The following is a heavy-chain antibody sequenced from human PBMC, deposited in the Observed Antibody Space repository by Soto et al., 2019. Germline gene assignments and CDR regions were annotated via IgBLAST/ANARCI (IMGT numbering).Heavy chain of an antibody. Sequence: QVQLVQSGAEVKKPGASVKVSCKASGYTFNSYGISWVRQAPGQGLEWMGWINAYNGNTNYAQKPQXXVTMTTDTATSTAYMELRSLRSDDTAVYYCARELGHQLVDYWGQGTLVTVSS. J-gene: IGHJ4*02. V-gene: IGHV1-18*01. CDR3: ARELGHQLVDY. D-gene: IGHD6-13*01. CDR2: INAYNGNT. CDR1: GYTFNSYG.